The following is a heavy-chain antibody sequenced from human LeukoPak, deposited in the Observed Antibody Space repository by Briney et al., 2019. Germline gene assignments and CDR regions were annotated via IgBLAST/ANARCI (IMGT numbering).Heavy chain of an antibody. J-gene: IGHJ4*02. Sequence: GASVKVSCKASGYTFTGYYMHWVRQAPGQGLEWMGWIYPNSGGTNYAQKFQGRVTMTRDTSISTAYMELSRLRSDDTAVYYCARVNGAYGSGSYIDYWGQGTLVTVSS. CDR2: IYPNSGGT. CDR3: ARVNGAYGSGSYIDY. D-gene: IGHD3-10*01. V-gene: IGHV1-2*02. CDR1: GYTFTGYY.